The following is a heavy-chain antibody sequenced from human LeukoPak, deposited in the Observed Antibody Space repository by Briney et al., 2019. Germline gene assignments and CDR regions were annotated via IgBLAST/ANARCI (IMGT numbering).Heavy chain of an antibody. V-gene: IGHV4-38-2*01. J-gene: IGHJ4*02. CDR3: ARVYDTIFGVVIIPHYFDY. Sequence: SETLSLTCAVSGYSISSGYYWGWIRQPPGKGLEWIGSIYHSGSTHYNPSLKSRVTISVDTSKNQFSLKLSSVTAADTAVYYCARVYDTIFGVVIIPHYFDYWGQGTLVTVSS. D-gene: IGHD3-3*01. CDR2: IYHSGST. CDR1: GYSISSGYY.